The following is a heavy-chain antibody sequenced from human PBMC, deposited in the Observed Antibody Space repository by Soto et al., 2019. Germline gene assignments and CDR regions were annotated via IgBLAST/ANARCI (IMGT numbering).Heavy chain of an antibody. CDR1: GYTLTELS. D-gene: IGHD3-10*01. CDR3: ATVSPMVRGVMGYYYYYMDV. V-gene: IGHV1-24*01. CDR2: FDPEDGET. J-gene: IGHJ6*03. Sequence: GASVKVSCKVSGYTLTELSMHWVRQAPGKGLERMGGFDPEDGETIYAQKFQGRVTMTEDTSTDTAYMELSSLRSEDTAVYYCATVSPMVRGVMGYYYYYMDVWGKGTTVTVSS.